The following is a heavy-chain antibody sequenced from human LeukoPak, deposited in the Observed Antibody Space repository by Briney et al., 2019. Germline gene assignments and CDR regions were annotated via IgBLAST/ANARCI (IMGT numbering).Heavy chain of an antibody. J-gene: IGHJ4*02. V-gene: IGHV1-24*01. D-gene: IGHD3-10*01. Sequence: ASVKVSCKVSGYTLTELSMHWVRQAPGKGLEWMGGFDPEDGETIYAQKFQGRVTMTEGTSTDTAYMELSSLRSEDTAVYYCATPLRTDYYGSGSYDYWGQGTLVTVSS. CDR2: FDPEDGET. CDR1: GYTLTELS. CDR3: ATPLRTDYYGSGSYDY.